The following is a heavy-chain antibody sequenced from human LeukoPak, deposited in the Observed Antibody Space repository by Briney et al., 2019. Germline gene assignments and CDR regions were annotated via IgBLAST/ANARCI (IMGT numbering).Heavy chain of an antibody. V-gene: IGHV4-38-2*02. Sequence: SETLSLTCTVSAYSINSNYYWGWIRQPPGKGLEWIATIYHTGGTYHNPSLKSRVTMSIDTSKNQFSLKLSSVTAADTALYYCSRASSTSFYDFWGQGTLVTVSS. CDR2: IYHTGGT. J-gene: IGHJ4*02. CDR1: AYSINSNYY. D-gene: IGHD2/OR15-2a*01. CDR3: SRASSTSFYDF.